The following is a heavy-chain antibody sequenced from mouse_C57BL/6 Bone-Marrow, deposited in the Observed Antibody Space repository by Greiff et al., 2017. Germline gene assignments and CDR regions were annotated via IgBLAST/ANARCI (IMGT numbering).Heavy chain of an antibody. Sequence: VKLMESGPGLVAPSQSLSITCTVSGFSLTSYAISWVRQPPGKGLEWLGVIWTGGGTNYNSALKSRLSISKDNSKSQVFLKMNSLQTDDTARYYCARMGGYCYYYAMDYWGQGTSVTVSS. D-gene: IGHD2-3*01. CDR1: GFSLTSYA. CDR2: IWTGGGT. V-gene: IGHV2-9-1*01. CDR3: ARMGGYCYYYAMDY. J-gene: IGHJ4*01.